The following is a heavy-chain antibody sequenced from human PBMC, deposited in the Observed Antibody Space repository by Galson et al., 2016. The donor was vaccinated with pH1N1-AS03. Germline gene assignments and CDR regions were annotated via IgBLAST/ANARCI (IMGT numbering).Heavy chain of an antibody. J-gene: IGHJ4*02. CDR1: DVSLRAYW. V-gene: IGHV3-7*01. D-gene: IGHD6-13*01. CDR2: TNPDGSQK. Sequence: SLRLSCAASDVSLRAYWMSWVRQSPGKGLEWVASTNPDGSQKDYLDSVKGRFTISRDNARRSLYLQMNSLRAEDTAVSYCATNIEQRYTSKWYKFDHWGPGTLVTVSS. CDR3: ATNIEQRYTSKWYKFDH.